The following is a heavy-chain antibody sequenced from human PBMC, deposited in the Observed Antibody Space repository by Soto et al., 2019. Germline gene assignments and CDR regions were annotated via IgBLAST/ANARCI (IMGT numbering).Heavy chain of an antibody. CDR1: GHTFTSYG. J-gene: IGHJ6*02. CDR2: ISAYNGNT. V-gene: IGHV1-18*01. D-gene: IGHD6-19*01. CDR3: ARAEWLANYYYYSMDV. Sequence: ASVKVSCKASGHTFTSYGISWVRQAPGQGLEWMGWISAYNGNTNHAQKLQGRVTMTTDTSTSTAYMELRSLRSDDTAVYYCARAEWLANYYYYSMDVWGQGTTVTVSS.